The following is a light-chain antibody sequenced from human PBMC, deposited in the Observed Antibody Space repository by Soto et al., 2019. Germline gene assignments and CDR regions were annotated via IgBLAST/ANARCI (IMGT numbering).Light chain of an antibody. CDR1: QSIGTH. J-gene: IGKJ5*01. CDR2: GAS. CDR3: QQSYNTPN. V-gene: IGKV1-39*01. Sequence: IQMTQSPSSLSASVGDRVSITCRASQSIGTHLNWYLQKPGRAPKLLIYGASNLQSVVPSRFSGSGSGTGFTLTISSLQPEDFATYYCQQSYNTPNFGQGTRLDNK.